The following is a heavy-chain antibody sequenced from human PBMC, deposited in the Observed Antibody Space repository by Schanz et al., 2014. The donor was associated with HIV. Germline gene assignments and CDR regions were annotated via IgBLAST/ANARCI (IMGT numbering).Heavy chain of an antibody. Sequence: EVQLVESGGGLVQPGRSLRLSCAASGFTFDDYAMHWVRQAPGKGLEWVSGISWNSGSIGYADSVKGRFTISRDNAKNTLYLQMNSLRDEDTAVYYCARRSSDGGYYDNWGQGTLVTVSS. CDR2: ISWNSGSI. D-gene: IGHD2-15*01. CDR1: GFTFDDYA. J-gene: IGHJ4*02. CDR3: ARRSSDGGYYDN. V-gene: IGHV3-9*01.